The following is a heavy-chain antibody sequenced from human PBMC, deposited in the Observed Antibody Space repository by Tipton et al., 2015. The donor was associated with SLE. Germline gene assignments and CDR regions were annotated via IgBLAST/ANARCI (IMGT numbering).Heavy chain of an antibody. CDR1: GGSFSGYY. D-gene: IGHD6-19*01. J-gene: IGHJ4*02. CDR3: ARRPDSSGWYY. CDR2: INHSGGT. Sequence: LRLSCAVYGGSFSGYYWSWIRQPPGKGLEWIGEINHSGGTNYNPSLKSRVTISVDTSKNQFSLKLSSVTAADTAVYYCARRPDSSGWYYWGQGTLVTVSS. V-gene: IGHV4-34*01.